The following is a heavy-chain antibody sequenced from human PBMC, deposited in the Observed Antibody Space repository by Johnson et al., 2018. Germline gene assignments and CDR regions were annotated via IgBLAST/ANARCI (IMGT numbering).Heavy chain of an antibody. CDR2: TDTAGGS. V-gene: IGHV3-13*01. CDR1: GFTFSTYD. J-gene: IGHJ6*03. CDR3: ARVGYYGSGTLNYFYYYYMDV. Sequence: EVQLVETGGGLVQPGGSLRLSCAASGFTFSTYDMHWVRQVAGKGLEWVSATDTAGGSYYPDSVKGRFTASREDAKNSLYLQMNGLRAGDTAVYYCARVGYYGSGTLNYFYYYYMDVWGNGTTVTVSS. D-gene: IGHD3-10*01.